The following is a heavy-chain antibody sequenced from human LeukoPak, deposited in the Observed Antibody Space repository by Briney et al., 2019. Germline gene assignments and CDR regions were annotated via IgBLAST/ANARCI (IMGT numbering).Heavy chain of an antibody. D-gene: IGHD3-22*01. J-gene: IGHJ4*02. V-gene: IGHV3-7*01. CDR1: RFTFSSYW. CDR2: IEKDGSKK. CDR3: ATNSDYLFEY. Sequence: GGSLRLSCAASRFTFSSYWISWVRPAPGGGLEWVANIEKDGSKKNYVDSVKGRFTISRDNAKNSLFLQMNSLRDEDTAVYYCATNSDYLFEYWGQGTLVTVSS.